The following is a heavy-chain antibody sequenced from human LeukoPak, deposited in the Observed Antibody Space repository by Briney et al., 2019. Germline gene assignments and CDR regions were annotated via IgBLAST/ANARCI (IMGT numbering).Heavy chain of an antibody. CDR3: ARGPVQIFGENENWFDP. V-gene: IGHV4-34*01. CDR1: GGSFSGYY. D-gene: IGHD3-3*01. CDR2: INHSGST. Sequence: SETLSLTCAVYGGSFSGYYWSWIRQPPGKGLEWIGEINHSGSTNYNPSLKSRVTISVDTSKNQFSLKLSSVTAADTAVYYCARGPVQIFGENENWFDPWGQGTLVTVSS. J-gene: IGHJ5*02.